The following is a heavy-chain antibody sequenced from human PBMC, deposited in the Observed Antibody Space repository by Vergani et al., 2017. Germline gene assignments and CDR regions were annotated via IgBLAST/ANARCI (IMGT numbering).Heavy chain of an antibody. CDR2: IYHSGST. Sequence: LQLQESGSGLVKPSQTLSLTRAVPGGPISSGGYSWSWIRQPPGKGLEWIGYIYHSGSTYYNPSLKSRLTISVDRSKNQFSLKLSSVTAADTAVYYCAGCLGYCSSAGSWVDPWGQGTLVTVSS. CDR3: AGCLGYCSSAGSWVDP. V-gene: IGHV4-30-2*01. J-gene: IGHJ5*02. CDR1: GGPISSGGYS. D-gene: IGHD2-2*01.